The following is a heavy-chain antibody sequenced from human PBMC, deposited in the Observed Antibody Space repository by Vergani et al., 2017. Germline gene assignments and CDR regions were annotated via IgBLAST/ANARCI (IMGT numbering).Heavy chain of an antibody. CDR3: ATGGDYYDSDEVW. CDR2: IIPILGIA. D-gene: IGHD3-22*01. V-gene: IGHV1-69*02. J-gene: IGHJ4*02. Sequence: QVQLVQSGAEVKKPGSSVKVSCKASGGTFSSYTISWVRQAPGQGLEWMGRIIPILGIANYAQKFQGRVTITADKSTSTAYMELSSLRSEDTAVYYCATGGDYYDSDEVWWGQGTLVTVSS. CDR1: GGTFSSYT.